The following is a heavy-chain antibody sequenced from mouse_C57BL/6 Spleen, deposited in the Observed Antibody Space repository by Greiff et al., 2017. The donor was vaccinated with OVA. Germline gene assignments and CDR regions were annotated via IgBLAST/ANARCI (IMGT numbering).Heavy chain of an antibody. CDR2: IYPGSGST. Sequence: QVQLQQPGAEIVKPGASVKMSCKASGYTFTSYWITWVKQRPGQGLEWIGDIYPGSGSTNYNEKFKSKATLTVDTSSSTAYMQLSSLTSEDSAVYYCASGYDYDERFAYWGQGTLVTVSA. V-gene: IGHV1-55*01. D-gene: IGHD2-4*01. CDR1: GYTFTSYW. CDR3: ASGYDYDERFAY. J-gene: IGHJ3*01.